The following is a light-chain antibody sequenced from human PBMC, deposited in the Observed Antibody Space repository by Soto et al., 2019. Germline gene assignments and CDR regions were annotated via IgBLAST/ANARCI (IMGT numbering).Light chain of an antibody. V-gene: IGKV3-20*01. J-gene: IGKJ4*01. Sequence: EIVLTQSPGTLSLSPGERATLSYRASQSIYSDYFAWYQQKPGQAPRLLIYGASSRATGIPDRFSGSGSGTDFTLTISRLEPEDFAVYYCQQYGSPPATFGGGTKVEIK. CDR2: GAS. CDR3: QQYGSPPAT. CDR1: QSIYSDY.